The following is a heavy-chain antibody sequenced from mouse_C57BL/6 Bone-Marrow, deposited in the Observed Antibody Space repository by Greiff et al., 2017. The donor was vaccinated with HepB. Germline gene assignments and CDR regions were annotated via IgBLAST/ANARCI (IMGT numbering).Heavy chain of an antibody. J-gene: IGHJ4*01. D-gene: IGHD2-1*01. CDR2: IHPNSGST. CDR1: GYTFTSYW. CDR3: AVIYYGIFYAMDY. V-gene: IGHV1-64*01. Sequence: QVQLQQPGAELVKPGASVKLSCKASGYTFTSYWMHWVKQRPGQCLEWIGMIHPNSGSTNYNEKFKSKATLTVDKSSSTAYMQLSSLTSEDSAVYYCAVIYYGIFYAMDYWGQGTSVTVSS.